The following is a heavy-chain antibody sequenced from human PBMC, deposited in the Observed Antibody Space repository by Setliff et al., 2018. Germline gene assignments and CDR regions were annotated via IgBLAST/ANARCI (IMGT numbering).Heavy chain of an antibody. CDR2: ISYSGTP. CDR1: DDSFTSSRYY. Sequence: SETLSLTFTVSDDSFTSSRYYWGWIRHAPGSGLGWIGSISYSGTPYYNASVESRVTISIDTSRNQFSLELRSVTVADTATYYCVRPGGTTVVARHFDYWGSGILVTVS. CDR3: VRPGGTTVVARHFDY. D-gene: IGHD2-15*01. V-gene: IGHV4-39*01. J-gene: IGHJ4*01.